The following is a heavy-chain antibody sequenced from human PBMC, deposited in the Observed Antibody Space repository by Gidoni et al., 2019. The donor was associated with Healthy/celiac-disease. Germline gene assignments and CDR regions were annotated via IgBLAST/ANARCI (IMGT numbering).Heavy chain of an antibody. D-gene: IGHD2-15*01. V-gene: IGHV3-11*01. CDR1: GFTFSAYY. J-gene: IGHJ3*02. CDR2: ISSSGSTI. CDR3: ATCFDSLPDLTDAFDI. Sequence: QVQLVESGGGLVKPGGSLRLSCAASGFTFSAYYMSWIRQAPGKGLEWVSYISSSGSTIYYADSVKGRFTISRDNAKNSLYLQMNSLRAEDTAVYYCATCFDSLPDLTDAFDIWGQGTMVTVSS.